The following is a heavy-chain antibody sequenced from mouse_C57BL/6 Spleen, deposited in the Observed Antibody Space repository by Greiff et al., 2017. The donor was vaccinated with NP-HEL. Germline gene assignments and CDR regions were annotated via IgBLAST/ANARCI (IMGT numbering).Heavy chain of an antibody. CDR3: ARKLYDYDEDWYFDV. CDR2: ISSGSSTI. J-gene: IGHJ1*03. D-gene: IGHD2-4*01. Sequence: EVKVVESGGGLVKPGGSLKLSCAASGFTFSDYGMHWVRQAPEKGLEWVAYISSGSSTIYYADTVKGRFTISRDNAKNTLFLQMTSLRSEDTAMYYCARKLYDYDEDWYFDVWGTGTTVTVSS. CDR1: GFTFSDYG. V-gene: IGHV5-17*01.